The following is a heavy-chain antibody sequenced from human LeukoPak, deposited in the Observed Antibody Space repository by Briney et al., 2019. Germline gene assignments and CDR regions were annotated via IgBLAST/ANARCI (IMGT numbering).Heavy chain of an antibody. D-gene: IGHD1-7*01. V-gene: IGHV4-38-2*02. CDR3: ARGAADWNYSNWFDP. CDR2: IYHSGST. Sequence: SETLSLTCTVFGYSISSGYYWGWIRQPPGKGLEWIGSIYHSGSTYYNPSLKSRVTISVDTSKNQFSLKLSSVTAADMAVYYCARGAADWNYSNWFDPWGQGTLVTVSS. J-gene: IGHJ5*02. CDR1: GYSISSGYY.